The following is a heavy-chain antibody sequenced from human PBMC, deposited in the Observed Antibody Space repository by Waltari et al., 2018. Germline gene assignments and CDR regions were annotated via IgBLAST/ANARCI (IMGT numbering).Heavy chain of an antibody. Sequence: EQLVASGGALARPGGSVRLPCAASGFPFGSDWMCWVRQAPGKGLEWVANIKQDASEKHYVDSLKGRITVSRDNAKNSLYLDMDSLRAEDTAVYYCARGRLWGFDLWGQGTLVTVSS. CDR1: GFPFGSDW. CDR2: IKQDASEK. V-gene: IGHV3-7*04. J-gene: IGHJ4*02. CDR3: ARGRLWGFDL. D-gene: IGHD3-16*01.